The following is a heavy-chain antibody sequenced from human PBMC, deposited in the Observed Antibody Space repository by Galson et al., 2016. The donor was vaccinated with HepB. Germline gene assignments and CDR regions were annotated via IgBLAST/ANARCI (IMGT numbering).Heavy chain of an antibody. V-gene: IGHV1-18*01. CDR2: ISAYNANT. Sequence: SVKVSCKASGYTFTSYGISWVRQAPGQGLEWMGWISAYNANTNYAQKLQGRVTMTTDTSTSTAYMELRSLRFDEPAVYYCARGPSLVTEHSNNWPHFDNWGQGNLGTVAS. CDR1: GYTFTSYG. CDR3: ARGPSLVTEHSNNWPHFDN. D-gene: IGHD6-13*01. J-gene: IGHJ4*02.